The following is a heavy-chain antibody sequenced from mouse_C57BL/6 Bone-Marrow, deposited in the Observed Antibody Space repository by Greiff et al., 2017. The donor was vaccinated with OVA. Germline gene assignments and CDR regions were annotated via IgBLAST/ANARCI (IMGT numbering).Heavy chain of an antibody. CDR1: GYTFTDHT. Sequence: VHLVESDAELVKPGASVKISCKVSGYTFTDHTIHWMKQRPEQGLEWIGYIYPRDGSTKYNEKFKGKATLTADKSSSTAYMQLNSLTSEDSAVYFCARLRMGIYYGNLMDYWGQGTSVTVSS. CDR2: IYPRDGST. D-gene: IGHD2-1*01. CDR3: ARLRMGIYYGNLMDY. V-gene: IGHV1-78*01. J-gene: IGHJ4*01.